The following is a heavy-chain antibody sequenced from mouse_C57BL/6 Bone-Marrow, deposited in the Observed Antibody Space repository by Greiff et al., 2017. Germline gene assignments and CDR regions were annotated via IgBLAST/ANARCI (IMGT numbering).Heavy chain of an antibody. CDR2: IWRGGST. CDR3: AKKWDYDNYYAMDY. Sequence: VKLQQSGPGLVQPSQSLSITCTVSGFSLTSYGVHWVRQSPGKGLEWLGVIWRGGSTDYNAAFMSRLSITKDNSKSQVFFKMNSLQADDTAIYYCAKKWDYDNYYAMDYWGQGTSVTVSS. D-gene: IGHD2-4*01. CDR1: GFSLTSYG. V-gene: IGHV2-5*01. J-gene: IGHJ4*01.